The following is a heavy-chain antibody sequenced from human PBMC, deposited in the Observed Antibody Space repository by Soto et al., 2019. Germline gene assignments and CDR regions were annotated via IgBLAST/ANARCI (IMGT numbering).Heavy chain of an antibody. CDR3: AIRGVPYESSAVYYYCYGMDV. D-gene: IGHD6-6*01. Sequence: PGGSLRLSYAASGFTFSSYAMSWVRQAPGKGLEWVAAISGSGGSTYYADSVKGRFTISRDKSKKTLYLHMNSLRAEDTAVYYCAIRGVPYESSAVYYYCYGMDVGGQGATVTVSS. CDR1: GFTFSSYA. J-gene: IGHJ6*02. V-gene: IGHV3-23*01. CDR2: ISGSGGST.